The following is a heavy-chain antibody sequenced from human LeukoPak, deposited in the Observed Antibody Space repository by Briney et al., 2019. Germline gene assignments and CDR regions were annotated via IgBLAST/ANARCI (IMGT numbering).Heavy chain of an antibody. V-gene: IGHV3-23*01. J-gene: IGHJ4*02. CDR2: ISGSGVNT. Sequence: PGGSLRLSCAASGFTFSSYAMNWVRQAPGKGLQWVSAISGSGVNTFYADSVKGRFTISRDNSKNTLSLQMNSLRAEDTALYYCAKDQHGYDKPHDYWGQGTLVTVSS. D-gene: IGHD5-12*01. CDR3: AKDQHGYDKPHDY. CDR1: GFTFSSYA.